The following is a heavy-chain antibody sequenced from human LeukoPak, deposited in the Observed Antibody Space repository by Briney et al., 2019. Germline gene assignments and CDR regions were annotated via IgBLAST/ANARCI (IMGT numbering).Heavy chain of an antibody. Sequence: SVKVSCKASGGTFSSYAISWVRQAPGQGLEWMGGIIPIFGTANYAQKFQGRVTITADESTSTAYMELSSLRSEDTAVYYCARDRVGATAGFDYWGQGTLVTISS. CDR1: GGTFSSYA. CDR2: IIPIFGTA. CDR3: ARDRVGATAGFDY. D-gene: IGHD1-26*01. J-gene: IGHJ4*02. V-gene: IGHV1-69*13.